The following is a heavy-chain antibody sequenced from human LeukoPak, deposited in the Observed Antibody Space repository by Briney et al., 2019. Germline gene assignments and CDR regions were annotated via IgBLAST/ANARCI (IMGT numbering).Heavy chain of an antibody. CDR1: GFTLSLAW. CDR2: IKYDGSYT. Sequence: AGSLRLSCATSGFTLSLAWMHWVRHAPGKGLEWVSRIKYDGSYTNYADSVEGRFTISRDNARNTLSLHMISLRAEDTAVYFCVRDGAAYNFDFWGQGVLVTVSS. J-gene: IGHJ4*02. V-gene: IGHV3-74*01. D-gene: IGHD5-24*01. CDR3: VRDGAAYNFDF.